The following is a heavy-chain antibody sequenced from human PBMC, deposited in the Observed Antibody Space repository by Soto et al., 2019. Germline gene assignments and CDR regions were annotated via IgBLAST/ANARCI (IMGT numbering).Heavy chain of an antibody. CDR2: VSFDSKNK. CDR3: ARESVESTYSYYGMDV. D-gene: IGHD4-4*01. CDR1: GFSFGTYA. J-gene: IGHJ6*02. Sequence: QVQLVESGGGVVQPGRSLRLSCAASGFSFGTYAMHWVRQAPGKGLEWVAVVSFDSKNKYYIDSVEGRFTVSRDNSKKTLNLQMNSLTHEDTAVYYCARESVESTYSYYGMDVWGPGTSVTVSS. V-gene: IGHV3-30*03.